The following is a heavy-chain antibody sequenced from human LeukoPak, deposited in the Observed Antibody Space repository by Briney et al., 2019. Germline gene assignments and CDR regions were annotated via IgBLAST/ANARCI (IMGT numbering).Heavy chain of an antibody. CDR3: VRPTNYYESSGYFFDY. J-gene: IGHJ4*02. Sequence: GESLKISCKGSGYSFTSYWIGWVRQMPGKGLEWMGIIYPGDSDTRYSPSFQGQVTISADNFITTAYLQWSSLEASDTATYYCVRPTNYYESSGYFFDYWGQGTLVTVSS. CDR2: IYPGDSDT. V-gene: IGHV5-51*01. CDR1: GYSFTSYW. D-gene: IGHD3-22*01.